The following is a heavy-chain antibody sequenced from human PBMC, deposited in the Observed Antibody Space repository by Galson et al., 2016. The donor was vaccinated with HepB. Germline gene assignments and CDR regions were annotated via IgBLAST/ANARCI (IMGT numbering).Heavy chain of an antibody. CDR3: AREETGRLPLDY. Sequence: SETLSLTCSVSGDSVSSDVYYWSWIRQPPGKGLEWIGYIYYSGSTNYYPSLKSRVTTSVGTSRNQFSLKLTSVTAADTAVYYCAREETGRLPLDYWGQGTLVTVSS. J-gene: IGHJ4*02. V-gene: IGHV4-61*08. CDR1: GDSVSSDVYY. CDR2: IYYSGST. D-gene: IGHD1-1*01.